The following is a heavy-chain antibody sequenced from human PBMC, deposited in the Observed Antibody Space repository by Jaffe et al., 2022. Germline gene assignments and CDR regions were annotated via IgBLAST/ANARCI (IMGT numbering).Heavy chain of an antibody. CDR3: AKEWRIGELFWFDP. D-gene: IGHD3-10*01. J-gene: IGHJ5*02. V-gene: IGHV3-30*02. CDR2: IRYDGSNK. Sequence: QVQLVESGGGVVQPGGSLRLSCAASGFTFSSYGMHWVRQAPGKGLEWVAFIRYDGSNKYYADSVKGRFTISRDNSKNTLYLQMNSLRAEDTAVYYCAKEWRIGELFWFDPWGQGTLVTVSS. CDR1: GFTFSSYG.